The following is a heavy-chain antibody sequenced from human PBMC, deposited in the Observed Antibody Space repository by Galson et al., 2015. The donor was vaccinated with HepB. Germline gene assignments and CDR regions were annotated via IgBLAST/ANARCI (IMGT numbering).Heavy chain of an antibody. Sequence: SVTVSCKASGSTFTINSMNWVRQAPGRGLEWLGWINTNTGKPTYAQGFTGRFVFSLDTSVSTAYLEINGLRAEDTAVYFCTRDRGDRAKYNWFDPWGQGTLVTVSP. V-gene: IGHV7-4-1*02. CDR3: TRDRGDRAKYNWFDP. CDR1: GSTFTINS. D-gene: IGHD2-21*01. J-gene: IGHJ5*02. CDR2: INTNTGKP.